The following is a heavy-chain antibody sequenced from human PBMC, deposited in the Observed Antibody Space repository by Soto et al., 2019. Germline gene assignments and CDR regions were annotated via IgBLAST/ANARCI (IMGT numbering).Heavy chain of an antibody. Sequence: QVQLVQSGAEVKKPGSSVKVSCKASGGTFSSYTISWVRQAPGQGLEWMGRIIPILGIANYAQKVQGRVTTNADKSTNKAYMELRRPRAEDTAVYYCARSLGILAVSGTRAFDIWGQGTMVTVSS. D-gene: IGHD6-19*01. V-gene: IGHV1-69*02. CDR1: GGTFSSYT. CDR3: ARSLGILAVSGTRAFDI. J-gene: IGHJ3*02. CDR2: IIPILGIA.